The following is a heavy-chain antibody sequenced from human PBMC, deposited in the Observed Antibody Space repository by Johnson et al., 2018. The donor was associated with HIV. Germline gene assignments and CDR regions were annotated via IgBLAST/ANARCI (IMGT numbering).Heavy chain of an antibody. CDR2: IKQDGSEK. D-gene: IGHD2-21*01. Sequence: VQLVESGGGLVQPGGSLRLSCAASGFTFSSYWMSWVRQAPGTGLEWVANIKQDGSEKYYVDSVKGRFTISRDNAKNSLYLQMNSLRAEDTAVYYCVCLRVSLSAFDIWGQGTMVTVSS. J-gene: IGHJ3*02. CDR3: VCLRVSLSAFDI. CDR1: GFTFSSYW. V-gene: IGHV3-7*01.